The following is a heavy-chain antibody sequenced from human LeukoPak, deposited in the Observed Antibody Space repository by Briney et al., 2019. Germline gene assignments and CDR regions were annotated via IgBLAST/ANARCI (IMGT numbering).Heavy chain of an antibody. D-gene: IGHD3-22*01. Sequence: GGSLRLFCAASGFPFDDYDIQWARHATGKALVCVSLISWDGCSTFCADSVKGRFTISRDNSNNSLYLQMNSLRTEDTALYYCAKRQTYPPGIVVVIMYYFDYWGQGTLVTVSS. CDR3: AKRQTYPPGIVVVIMYYFDY. J-gene: IGHJ4*02. CDR1: GFPFDDYD. CDR2: ISWDGCST. V-gene: IGHV3-43*02.